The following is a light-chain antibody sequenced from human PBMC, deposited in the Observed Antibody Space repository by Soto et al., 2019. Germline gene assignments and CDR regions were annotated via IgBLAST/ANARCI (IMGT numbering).Light chain of an antibody. CDR2: GAS. Sequence: EIVLTQSPGTLSLSPGERATLSCRASQSVSSSYLAWYQQKPGQAPRPLIYGASSRAIGIPDRFSGRGSGTDFTLTISRLEPEDFAVYYCQQYSSSPCTFGQGTKVEIK. CDR3: QQYSSSPCT. J-gene: IGKJ1*01. V-gene: IGKV3-20*01. CDR1: QSVSSSY.